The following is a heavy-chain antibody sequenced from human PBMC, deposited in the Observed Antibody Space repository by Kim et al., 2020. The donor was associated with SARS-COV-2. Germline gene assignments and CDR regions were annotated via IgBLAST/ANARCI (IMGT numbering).Heavy chain of an antibody. Sequence: GESLKISCKASRYNFSRYWIGWVRQLPGKGLEWMGIIYPSDSDTRYSPSFQGQVTISADKSISTAYLEWSSLKASDTAVYYRARLLPTVIQFDCWVQGTL. J-gene: IGHJ4*02. CDR2: IYPSDSDT. V-gene: IGHV5-51*01. D-gene: IGHD4-17*01. CDR1: RYNFSRYW. CDR3: ARLLPTVIQFDC.